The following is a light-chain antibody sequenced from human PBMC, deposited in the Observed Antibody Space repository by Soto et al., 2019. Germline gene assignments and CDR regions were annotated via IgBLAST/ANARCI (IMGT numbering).Light chain of an antibody. Sequence: EIVMKQSPATLAVSPGERATLSCRASQSVTNDLVWYQRKPGQAPRLLIYAASTRATGVPARFSGSGSGTEFTLTISSLQSGDFAVYYCQQRSNWPRTFGQGTKVDIK. J-gene: IGKJ1*01. CDR1: QSVTND. CDR2: AAS. V-gene: IGKV3-15*01. CDR3: QQRSNWPRT.